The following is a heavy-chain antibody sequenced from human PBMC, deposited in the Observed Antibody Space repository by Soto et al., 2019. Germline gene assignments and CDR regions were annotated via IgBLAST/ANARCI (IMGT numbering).Heavy chain of an antibody. V-gene: IGHV1-69*06. Sequence: QVQLVQSGAAVKKPGSSVKVSCKASGGTFSSYAISWVRQAPGQGLEWMGGIIPIFGTANYAQKFQGRVTITADKSTSTAYMELSSLRSEDTAVYYCARGPQGVAYYYYGMDVWGQGTTVTVSS. CDR3: ARGPQGVAYYYYGMDV. CDR1: GGTFSSYA. D-gene: IGHD3-3*01. J-gene: IGHJ6*02. CDR2: IIPIFGTA.